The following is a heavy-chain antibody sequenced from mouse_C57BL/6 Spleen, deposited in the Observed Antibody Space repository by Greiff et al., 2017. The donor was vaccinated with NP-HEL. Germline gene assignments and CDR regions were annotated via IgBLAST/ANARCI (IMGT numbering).Heavy chain of an antibody. CDR3: ARPKAGTIEGFAD. D-gene: IGHD4-1*01. Sequence: EVKLVESGGGLVKPGGSLKLSCAASGFTFSDYGMHWVRQAPEKGLEWVAYISSGSSTIYYADTVKGRFTISRDHAKNTLFLQMTSLRSEDTAMYYCARPKAGTIEGFADWGQVTLVTVSA. V-gene: IGHV5-17*01. CDR1: GFTFSDYG. CDR2: ISSGSSTI. J-gene: IGHJ3*01.